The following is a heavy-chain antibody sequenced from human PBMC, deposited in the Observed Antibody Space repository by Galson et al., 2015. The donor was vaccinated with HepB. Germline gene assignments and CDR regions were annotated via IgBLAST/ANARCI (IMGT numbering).Heavy chain of an antibody. CDR2: TWYDGSNK. CDR3: ARGLATVTTFDY. J-gene: IGHJ4*02. V-gene: IGHV3-33*08. Sequence: LRLSCAASGFTFSSYGMHWVRQAPGKGLEWVAVTWYDGSNKYYADSVKGRFTISRDNSKNTLYLQMNSLRAEDTAVYYCARGLATVTTFDYWGQGTLVTVSS. CDR1: GFTFSSYG. D-gene: IGHD4-17*01.